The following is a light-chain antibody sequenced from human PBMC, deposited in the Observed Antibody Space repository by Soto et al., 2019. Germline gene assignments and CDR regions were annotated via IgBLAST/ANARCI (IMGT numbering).Light chain of an antibody. V-gene: IGKV1-33*01. CDR2: DAS. CDR1: RDSNKN. CDR3: KQYENLPT. Sequence: IEITYSPPSLSAYVRARVTITCQACRDSNKNLIWYQQKPGKAPKLLIYDASDLETGVPSRFSGSGSGTGFTFTISSLQPEDFATYYCKQYENLPTVGQGTRLEIK. J-gene: IGKJ5*01.